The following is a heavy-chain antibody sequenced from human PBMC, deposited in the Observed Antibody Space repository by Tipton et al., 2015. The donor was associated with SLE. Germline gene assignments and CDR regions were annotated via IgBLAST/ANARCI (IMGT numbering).Heavy chain of an antibody. CDR3: ARDRLRYCSSTRCLGFDY. CDR2: IYYSGTT. CDR1: GGSISSDY. D-gene: IGHD2-2*01. V-gene: IGHV4-59*12. Sequence: TLSLTCTVSGGSISSDYWSWIRQPPGKGLEWIGWIYYSGTTYYNPSLKSRVTISVDTSKNQFSLKLSSVTAADSAVYYCARDRLRYCSSTRCLGFDYWGQGTLVTVSS. J-gene: IGHJ4*02.